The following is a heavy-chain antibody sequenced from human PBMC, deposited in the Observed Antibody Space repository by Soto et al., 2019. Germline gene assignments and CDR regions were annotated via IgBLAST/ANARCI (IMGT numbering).Heavy chain of an antibody. Sequence: XSVKVSCEASVYTFTSYYMHWVRQAPGQGLEWMGIINPSGGSTSYAQKFQGRVTMTRDTSTSTVYMELGSLRSEDTAVYYCARIFGLAVDYWGQGSLVTVSS. CDR1: VYTFTSYY. CDR3: ARIFGLAVDY. V-gene: IGHV1-46*01. D-gene: IGHD3-10*01. J-gene: IGHJ4*02. CDR2: INPSGGST.